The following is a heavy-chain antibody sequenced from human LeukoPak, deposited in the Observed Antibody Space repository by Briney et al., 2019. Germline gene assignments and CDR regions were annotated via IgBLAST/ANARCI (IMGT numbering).Heavy chain of an antibody. CDR3: ARRLNYSDH. D-gene: IGHD1-7*01. CDR2: IWYDGSNK. CDR1: GFTFSSYG. J-gene: IGHJ5*02. Sequence: GRSLRLSCAASGFTFSSYGMHWVRQAPGKGLEWVAVIWYDGSNKYYADSVKGRFTISRDNSKNTLYLQMNSLRAEDTAVYYCARRLNYSDHWGQGTLVTVSS. V-gene: IGHV3-33*01.